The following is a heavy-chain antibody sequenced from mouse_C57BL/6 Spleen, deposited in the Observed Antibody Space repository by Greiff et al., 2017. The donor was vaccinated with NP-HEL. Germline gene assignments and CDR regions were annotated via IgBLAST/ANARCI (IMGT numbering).Heavy chain of an antibody. D-gene: IGHD1-1*01. J-gene: IGHJ2*01. CDR2: IDPSDSYT. V-gene: IGHV1-50*01. CDR3: ANSYYGSSLYYFDY. CDR1: GYTFTSYW. Sequence: VQLQQPGAELVKPGASVKLSCKASGYTFTSYWMQWVKQRPGQGLAWIGEIDPSDSYTNYNQKFKGKATLTVDTSSSTAYMQLSSLTSEDSAVYYCANSYYGSSLYYFDYWGQGTTLTVSS.